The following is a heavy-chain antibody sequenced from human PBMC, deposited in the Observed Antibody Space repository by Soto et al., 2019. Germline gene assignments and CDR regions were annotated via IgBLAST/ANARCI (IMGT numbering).Heavy chain of an antibody. CDR1: GGTFSSYA. D-gene: IGHD3-22*01. V-gene: IGHV1-69*01. CDR3: ARDARERASSGRGDAFDI. Sequence: QVQLVQSGAEVKKPGSSVKVSCKASGGTFSSYAISWVRQAPGQGLEWMGGVIPIFGTANYAQKFQGRVTITADESTSTGYMELSSLRSEDTAVYYCARDARERASSGRGDAFDIWGQGRMVTVSS. CDR2: VIPIFGTA. J-gene: IGHJ3*02.